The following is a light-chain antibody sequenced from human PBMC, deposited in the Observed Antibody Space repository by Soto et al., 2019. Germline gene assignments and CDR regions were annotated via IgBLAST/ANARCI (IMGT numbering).Light chain of an antibody. CDR2: DVD. CDR3: CAYTARTTLSWV. Sequence: QSVLTQPTSVSGSPGQSITISCTGVSSDIGGYNHVSWYQQHPGQVPRLIIYDVDNRPLGVSNRFSGSQSGNMASLTISGLQAEDEADYYCCAYTARTTLSWVFGGGTKLTVL. CDR1: SSDIGGYNH. J-gene: IGLJ3*02. V-gene: IGLV2-14*03.